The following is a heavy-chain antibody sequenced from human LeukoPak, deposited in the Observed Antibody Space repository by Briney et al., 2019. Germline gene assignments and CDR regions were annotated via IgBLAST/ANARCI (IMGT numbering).Heavy chain of an antibody. CDR1: GFTFSSYA. D-gene: IGHD3-9*01. V-gene: IGHV3-23*01. J-gene: IGHJ4*02. Sequence: PGGSLRLSCAASGFTFSSYAMSWVRQAPGKGLEWVSAISGSGGSTYYADSVKGRFTIPRDNSKNTLYLQMNSLRAEDTAVYYCAKGDDILTTSILFPDYWGQGTLVTVSS. CDR3: AKGDDILTTSILFPDY. CDR2: ISGSGGST.